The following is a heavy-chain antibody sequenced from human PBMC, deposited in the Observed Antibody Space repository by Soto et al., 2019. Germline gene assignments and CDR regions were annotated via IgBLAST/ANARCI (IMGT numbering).Heavy chain of an antibody. J-gene: IGHJ6*01. Sequence: QVQVVQSGAEVKKPGASVKVSCKASGYTFSTYAMHWVRQAPGQSLEWMGWLNGGTGQTRYSQKFQDRVIITRDTSASTGYMELSSLTSEDTAVYYCARGKGMEENYFYYGLDIW. CDR1: GYTFSTYA. V-gene: IGHV1-3*01. CDR3: ARGKGMEENYFYYGLDI. D-gene: IGHD1-1*01. CDR2: LNGGTGQT.